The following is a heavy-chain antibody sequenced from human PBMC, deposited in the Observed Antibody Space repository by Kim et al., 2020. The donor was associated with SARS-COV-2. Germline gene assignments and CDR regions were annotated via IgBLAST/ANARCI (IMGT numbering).Heavy chain of an antibody. CDR3: TRAYCGGDCKYAYYGMDV. CDR1: GFTLSRHW. V-gene: IGHV3-74*01. CDR2: INSDGSDT. J-gene: IGHJ6*02. D-gene: IGHD2-21*02. Sequence: GGSLRLSCEASGFTLSRHWMHWVRQVPGKGLVWVSRINSDGSDTRYADSVKGRFTISRDNAKNTLYLKMDSLRAEDMAVYYCTRAYCGGDCKYAYYGMDVWGQGTTVPVSS.